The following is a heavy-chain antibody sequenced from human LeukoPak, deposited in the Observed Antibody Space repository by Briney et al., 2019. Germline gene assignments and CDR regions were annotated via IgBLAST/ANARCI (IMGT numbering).Heavy chain of an antibody. CDR1: GFTFSSYD. J-gene: IGHJ4*02. CDR2: IGRAGDT. V-gene: IGHV3-13*01. CDR3: ARDLYNWNYFDY. Sequence: GGSLRLSCAASGFTFSSYDMHWARQVTGEGLEWVSAIGRAGDTYYAGSVKGRFTISRENAKNSLYLQMNSLRAGDTAVYYCARDLYNWNYFDYWGQGTLVTVSS. D-gene: IGHD1-20*01.